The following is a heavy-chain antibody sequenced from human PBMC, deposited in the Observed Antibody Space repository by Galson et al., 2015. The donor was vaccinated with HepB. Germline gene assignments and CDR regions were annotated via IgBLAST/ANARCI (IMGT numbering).Heavy chain of an antibody. J-gene: IGHJ4*02. CDR1: GGTLNTYT. V-gene: IGHV1-69*10. CDR3: VTRVLIGATVYEN. D-gene: IGHD2/OR15-2a*01. CDR2: IVPIIGKT. Sequence: VKVSCKASGGTLNTYTVTWVRQAPGQGLEWMGWIVPIIGKTEFAQKFHDRVTFTTDRSTNTAYMELNGLRSEDTAVYYCVTRVLIGATVYENWGRGTLVTVSS.